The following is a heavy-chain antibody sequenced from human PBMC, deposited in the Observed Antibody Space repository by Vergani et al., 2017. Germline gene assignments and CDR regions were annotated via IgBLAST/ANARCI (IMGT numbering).Heavy chain of an antibody. D-gene: IGHD1-26*01. CDR3: ARHVLEGARDL. CDR1: GGSISSSNW. V-gene: IGHV4-4*02. CDR2: IYYSGST. Sequence: QVQLQESGPGLVKPSGTLSLTCAVSGGSISSSNWWSWVRQPPGKGLEWIGSIYYSGSTYYNPSLKSRVTISVDTSKNQFSLKLSSVTAADTAVYYCARHVLEGARDLWGRGTLVTVSS. J-gene: IGHJ2*01.